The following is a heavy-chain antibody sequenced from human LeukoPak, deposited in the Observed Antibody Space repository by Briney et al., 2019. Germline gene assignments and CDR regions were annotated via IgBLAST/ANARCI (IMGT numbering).Heavy chain of an antibody. CDR3: ARRPGGVVAAKKGYSSDY. J-gene: IGHJ4*02. CDR1: GGSFSGYY. V-gene: IGHV4-34*01. Sequence: SETLSLTCAVYGGSFSGYYWSWIRQPPGKGLEWIGEINHSGSTNYNPSLKSRVTISVDTSKNQFSLKLSSVTAADTAVYYCARRPGGVVAAKKGYSSDYWGQGTLVTVSS. D-gene: IGHD2-15*01. CDR2: INHSGST.